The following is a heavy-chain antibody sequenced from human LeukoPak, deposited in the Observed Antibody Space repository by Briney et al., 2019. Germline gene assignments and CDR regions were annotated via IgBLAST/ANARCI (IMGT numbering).Heavy chain of an antibody. J-gene: IGHJ5*02. CDR3: ASVSHNYDLWIGQRTTNWFDP. V-gene: IGHV4-34*01. Sequence: SETLSLTCAVYGGSFSGYYWSWIRQPPGKGLEWIGEINHSGSTNYNPSFKSRVTISVDTSKNQFSLKLSSVTAADTAVYYCASVSHNYDLWIGQRTTNWFDPWGQGTLVTVSS. D-gene: IGHD3-3*01. CDR2: INHSGST. CDR1: GGSFSGYY.